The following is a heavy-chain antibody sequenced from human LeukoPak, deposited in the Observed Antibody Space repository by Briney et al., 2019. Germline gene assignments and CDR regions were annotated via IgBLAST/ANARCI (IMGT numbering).Heavy chain of an antibody. D-gene: IGHD3-10*01. J-gene: IGHJ5*01. CDR1: GFTFGNSW. V-gene: IGHV3-74*01. Sequence: GGSLRLSCAASGFTFGNSWMHWVRQAPGKGLVWVSRIHGDGNNTVNADSVKGRFTISRDNAKNMVYLQMNSLRDDDTAIYYCTRAITYFYGSVTYDWFDSWGQGTRVTVSS. CDR3: TRAITYFYGSVTYDWFDS. CDR2: IHGDGNNT.